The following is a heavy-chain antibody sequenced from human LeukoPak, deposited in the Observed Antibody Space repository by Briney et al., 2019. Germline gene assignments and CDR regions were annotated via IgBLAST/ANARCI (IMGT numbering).Heavy chain of an antibody. V-gene: IGHV4-4*07. CDR2: IYTSGST. CDR3: AREIEIAVAGTWREYYYYMDV. D-gene: IGHD6-19*01. Sequence: SETLSLTCTVSGGSISTYYWNWIRQPAGKGLEWIGRIYTSGSTNYNPSLKSRVTMSVDTSKNQFSLKLSSVTAADTAVYYCAREIEIAVAGTWREYYYYMDVWGKGTTVTISS. J-gene: IGHJ6*03. CDR1: GGSISTYY.